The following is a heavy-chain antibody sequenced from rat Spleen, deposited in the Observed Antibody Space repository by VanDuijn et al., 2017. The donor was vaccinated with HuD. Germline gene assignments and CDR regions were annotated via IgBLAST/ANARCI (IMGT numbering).Heavy chain of an antibody. CDR3: ARSEGTHYYLPFAD. J-gene: IGHJ3*01. CDR2: INSAGST. V-gene: IGHV3-3*01. Sequence: QLQESGPGLVKPSQSLSLTCSVTVYSITSSYRWNWIRKFPGSKLEWMGYINSAGSTDYNPSLKSRISITRDTSKNQFFLQVNSVTTEDTATYYGARSEGTHYYLPFADWGQGSLVTVSS. D-gene: IGHD1-12*02. CDR1: VYSITSSYR.